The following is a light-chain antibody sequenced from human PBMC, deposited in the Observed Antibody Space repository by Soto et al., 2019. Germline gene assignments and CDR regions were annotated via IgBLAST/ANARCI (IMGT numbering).Light chain of an antibody. CDR2: DAS. CDR1: QSVSNY. J-gene: IGKJ1*01. V-gene: IGKV3-11*01. CDR3: QQYNNWPPWT. Sequence: ENVLTQSPATLSLSPGERATLSCRASQSVSNYVAWYQQKPGQAPRLLIYDASNRATGIPARFSGSGSGTDFTLTISSLQSEDFGVYYCQQYNNWPPWTFGQGTKVEIK.